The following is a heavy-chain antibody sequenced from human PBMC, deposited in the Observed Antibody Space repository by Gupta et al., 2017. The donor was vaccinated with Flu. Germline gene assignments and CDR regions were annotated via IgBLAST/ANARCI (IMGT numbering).Heavy chain of an antibody. J-gene: IGHJ4*02. CDR2: LNQDGSQK. CDR3: ARDYDRTGDY. Sequence: GSTFSSYWMSWVRQAPGKGLEWVAVLNQDGSQKYLGDSVKGRFTISRDNAKNSLFLQMNSLRAEDTGVYYCARDYDRTGDYWGQGILVTVSS. D-gene: IGHD5-12*01. CDR1: GSTFSSYW. V-gene: IGHV3-7*01.